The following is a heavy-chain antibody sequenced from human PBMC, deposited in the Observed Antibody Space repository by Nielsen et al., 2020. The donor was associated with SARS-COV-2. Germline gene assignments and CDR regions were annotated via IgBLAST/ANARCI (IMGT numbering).Heavy chain of an antibody. CDR1: GFTFKTYA. D-gene: IGHD2-2*01. J-gene: IGHJ4*02. CDR2: ISADGTND. Sequence: GESLKISCAASGFTFKTYAMSWVRQAPGKGLEWLTIISADGTNDHYADSVRGRFTISRDNSKNTLYLHLNSLRPEDTAVYFCARETIDFTSSFVDNWGQGTLVTVSP. V-gene: IGHV3-30*04. CDR3: ARETIDFTSSFVDN.